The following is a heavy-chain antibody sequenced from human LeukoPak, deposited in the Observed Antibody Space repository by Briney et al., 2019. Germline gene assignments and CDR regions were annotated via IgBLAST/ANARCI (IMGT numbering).Heavy chain of an antibody. V-gene: IGHV1-69*04. Sequence: GASVKVSCKASGGTFSSYAISWVRQAPGQGLEWMGRIIPILGIANYAQKFQGRVTITADESTSTAYMELSSLRSEDTAVYYCARGRFLEWKGRYAFDIWGQGTMVTVSS. J-gene: IGHJ3*02. CDR2: IIPILGIA. CDR1: GGTFSSYA. D-gene: IGHD3-3*01. CDR3: ARGRFLEWKGRYAFDI.